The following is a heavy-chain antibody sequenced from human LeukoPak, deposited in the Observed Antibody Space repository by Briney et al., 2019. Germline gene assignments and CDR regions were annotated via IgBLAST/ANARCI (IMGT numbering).Heavy chain of an antibody. V-gene: IGHV4-59*01. CDR1: GDSLSTYY. J-gene: IGHJ5*02. Sequence: PSEALSLTCTVPGDSLSTYYWSWIRQPPGKGLEWIGYIYYSGSTNYSPSLKSRVTISVDTSKNQFSLKLSSVTAADTAVYYCARDPAQFSITRGFDPWGQGTLVTVSS. CDR2: IYYSGST. D-gene: IGHD2-2*01. CDR3: ARDPAQFSITRGFDP.